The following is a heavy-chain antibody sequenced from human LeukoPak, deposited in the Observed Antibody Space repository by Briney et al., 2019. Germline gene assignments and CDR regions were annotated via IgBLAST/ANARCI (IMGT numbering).Heavy chain of an antibody. J-gene: IGHJ4*02. CDR3: ARGSWLRAAFDY. CDR1: GGSVSSGDYY. CDR2: IYYSGST. V-gene: IGHV4-30-4*01. Sequence: SETLSLTCTVSGGSVSSGDYYWSWIRQPPGKGLEWIGYIYYSGSTYYNPSLKSRVTISVDTSKNQFSLKLSSVTAADTAVYYCARGSWLRAAFDYWGQGTLVTVSS. D-gene: IGHD5-12*01.